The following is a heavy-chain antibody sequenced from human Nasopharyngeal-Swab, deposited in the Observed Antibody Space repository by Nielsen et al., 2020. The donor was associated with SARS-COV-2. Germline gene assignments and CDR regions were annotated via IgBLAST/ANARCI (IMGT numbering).Heavy chain of an antibody. D-gene: IGHD3/OR15-3a*01. V-gene: IGHV1-69*01. J-gene: IGHJ4*02. Sequence: WVRQAPGQGLEWMGGIIPIFGTANYAQKFLGRVTITADEPTSTAYMELSSLRSEDTAVYYCARDPLGTNYFDYWGQGTLVTVSS. CDR3: ARDPLGTNYFDY. CDR2: IIPIFGTA.